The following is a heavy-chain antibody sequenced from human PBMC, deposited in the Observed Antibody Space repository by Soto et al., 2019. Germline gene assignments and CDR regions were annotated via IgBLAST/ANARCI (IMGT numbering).Heavy chain of an antibody. J-gene: IGHJ4*02. CDR3: ARPALAAAGTPYYFDY. D-gene: IGHD6-13*01. V-gene: IGHV4-30-2*02. CDR2: MYHSGST. Sequence: SETLSLTCAVSGGSISSGGYSWSWIRQPPGKGLEWIGYMYHSGSTYYNPSLKSRVTISIDRSKNQVVLTMTNMDPVDTATYYCARPALAAAGTPYYFDYWGQGTLVTVS. CDR1: GGSISSGGYS.